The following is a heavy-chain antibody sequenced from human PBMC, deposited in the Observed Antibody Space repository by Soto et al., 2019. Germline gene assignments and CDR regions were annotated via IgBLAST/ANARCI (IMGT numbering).Heavy chain of an antibody. J-gene: IGHJ6*03. CDR2: MNPNSGNT. CDR3: ARALSDTSAYYYYYYMDV. Sequence: ASLKVYCKTSGYTFTSYDIDCVRQTPGRGLEWMGWMNPNSGNTGYAQKFQGRVTMTRNTSISTAYMELSSLRSGDTAVYYCARALSDTSAYYYYYYMDVWGKGTTVTVSS. V-gene: IGHV1-8*01. CDR1: GYTFTSYD.